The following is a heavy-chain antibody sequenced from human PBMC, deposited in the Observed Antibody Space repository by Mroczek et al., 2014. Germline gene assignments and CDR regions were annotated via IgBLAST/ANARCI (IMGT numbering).Heavy chain of an antibody. D-gene: IGHD2-2*02. J-gene: IGHJ4*02. CDR3: AREYTYGQGYFDY. CDR1: GFTFNLFA. V-gene: IGHV3-30*04. CDR2: MSSDGSNN. Sequence: QVQLQESGGGVVQPGRSLRLSCATSGFTFNLFAIHWVRQAPGKGLEWVAVMSSDGSNNHSADSVKGRFTISRDNSKNTLYLQMNSLRFDDTAVYYCAREYTYGQGYFDYWGQGTLVTASS.